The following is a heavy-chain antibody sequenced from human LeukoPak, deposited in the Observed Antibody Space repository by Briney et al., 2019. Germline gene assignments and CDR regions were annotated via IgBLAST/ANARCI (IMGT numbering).Heavy chain of an antibody. V-gene: IGHV3-30-3*01. Sequence: GGSLRLSCAASGFTFSSYAMHWVRQAPGKGPEWVAVISYDGSNIYYADSVKGRFTISRDNSKNTLYLQMNSLRAEDTAVYYCGTDETRREAFDIWGQATMVTVSS. CDR3: GTDETRREAFDI. J-gene: IGHJ3*02. CDR2: ISYDGSNI. CDR1: GFTFSSYA.